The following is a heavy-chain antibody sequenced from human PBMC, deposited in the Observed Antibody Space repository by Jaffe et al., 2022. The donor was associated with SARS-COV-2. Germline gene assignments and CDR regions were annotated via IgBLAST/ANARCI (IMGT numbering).Heavy chain of an antibody. D-gene: IGHD1-26*01. CDR3: AKIGLSMGATNWFDY. V-gene: IGHV1-3*01. Sequence: QVQLVQSGAEVQKPGASVKVSCKASGYTFTSYTMHWVRQAPGQGLEWMGWINAGNGYTKYSQKFQGRVTITSDTTASTAYMELSSLRSEDTAVYYCAKIGLSMGATNWFDYWGQGTLVTVSS. CDR2: INAGNGYT. CDR1: GYTFTSYT. J-gene: IGHJ4*02.